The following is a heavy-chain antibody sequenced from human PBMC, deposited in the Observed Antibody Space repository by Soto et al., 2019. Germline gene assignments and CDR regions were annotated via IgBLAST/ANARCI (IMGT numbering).Heavy chain of an antibody. CDR2: IKSKTDGGTT. D-gene: IGHD2-21*02. J-gene: IGHJ4*02. V-gene: IGHV3-15*07. Sequence: GGSLRLSCAASGFTFSNAWMNWVRQAPGKGLEWVGRIKSKTDGGTTDYAAPVKGRFTISRDDSKNTLYLQMNSLKTEDTAVYYCTTDYGGNSNHSDYWGQGTLVTVSS. CDR1: GFTFSNAW. CDR3: TTDYGGNSNHSDY.